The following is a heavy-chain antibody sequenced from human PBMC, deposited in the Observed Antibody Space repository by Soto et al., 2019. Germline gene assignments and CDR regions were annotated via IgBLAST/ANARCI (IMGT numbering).Heavy chain of an antibody. CDR2: ISYDGSNK. CDR3: AKADSSGFDY. V-gene: IGHV3-30*18. Sequence: VGSLRLSCAASGFTFSSYGMHWVRQAPGKGLEWVAVISYDGSNKYYADSVKGRFTISRDNSKNTLYLQMNSLRAEDTAVYYCAKADSSGFDYWGQGTLVTVSS. CDR1: GFTFSSYG. J-gene: IGHJ4*02. D-gene: IGHD3-22*01.